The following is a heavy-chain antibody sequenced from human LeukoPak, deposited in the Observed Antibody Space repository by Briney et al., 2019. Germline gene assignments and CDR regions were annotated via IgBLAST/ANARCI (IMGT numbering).Heavy chain of an antibody. CDR3: ARDAPHSCYGSSGPLDY. CDR2: IYYSGST. J-gene: IGHJ4*02. D-gene: IGHD2-2*01. Sequence: SETLSLTCTVSGGSLSRSSYYRVRIRQPPGKGLEWIGRIYYSGSTYYNPSLKSRVTISVGTSKNQFSLKLSSVTAADTAVYYCARDAPHSCYGSSGPLDYWGEGTLVTVSS. CDR1: GGSLSRSSYY. V-gene: IGHV4-39*02.